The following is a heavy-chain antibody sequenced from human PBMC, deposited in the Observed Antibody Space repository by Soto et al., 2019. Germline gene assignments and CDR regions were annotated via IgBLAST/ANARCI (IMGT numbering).Heavy chain of an antibody. Sequence: QVQLVESGGGVVQPGRSLRLSCAASGFTFRNYGMHWVRQAPGKGLEWVAVISYDGSNKNYADSVKGRFTISRDNSKNTLFLQMNSLRAEDTAVYYCANADSLGYTSIRAYWGLGTLVNDSS. D-gene: IGHD6-13*01. CDR1: GFTFRNYG. J-gene: IGHJ4*02. CDR2: ISYDGSNK. V-gene: IGHV3-30*18. CDR3: ANADSLGYTSIRAY.